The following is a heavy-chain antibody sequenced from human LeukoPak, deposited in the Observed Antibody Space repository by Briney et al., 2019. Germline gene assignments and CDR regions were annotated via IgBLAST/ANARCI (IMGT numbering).Heavy chain of an antibody. J-gene: IGHJ1*01. CDR2: IYYSGRT. CDR3: ARRRYYDGSGYLE. CDR1: GDSVSRSDSY. D-gene: IGHD3-22*01. Sequence: SETLSLTCSVSGDSVSRSDSYWDWIRQPPGKGLEWIGTIYYSGRTYYSPSLKSRVTMSVDPSNNQFSLTLRSVTAADAAVYYCARRRYYDGSGYLEWGQGTLLSVSS. V-gene: IGHV4-39*01.